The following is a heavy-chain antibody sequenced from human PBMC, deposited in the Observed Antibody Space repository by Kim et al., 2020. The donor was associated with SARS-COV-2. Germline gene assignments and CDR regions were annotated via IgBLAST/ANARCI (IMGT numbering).Heavy chain of an antibody. CDR2: GTT. J-gene: IGHJ4*02. Sequence: GTTEYAASVKGRFTISRDDSKSIAYLQMNSLKTEDTAVYYCTRLKGAGDYWGQGTLVTVSS. D-gene: IGHD3-10*01. V-gene: IGHV3-49*02. CDR3: TRLKGAGDY.